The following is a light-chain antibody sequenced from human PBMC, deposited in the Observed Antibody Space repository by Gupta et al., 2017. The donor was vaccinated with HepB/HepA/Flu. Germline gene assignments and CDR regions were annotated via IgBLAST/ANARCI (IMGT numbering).Light chain of an antibody. Sequence: QAVLTQPSSLSASPGASASLTCTLRSDINLDTYRIYWYQQKPGSPPQYLLNYKSDSDKHQGSGVPSRFSGSKDASANAGILLISGLQSEDEDDYYCMTGDNSAWVFGGGTKLTVL. CDR3: MTGDNSAWV. J-gene: IGLJ3*02. CDR2: YKSDSDK. CDR1: SDINLDTYR. V-gene: IGLV5-45*02.